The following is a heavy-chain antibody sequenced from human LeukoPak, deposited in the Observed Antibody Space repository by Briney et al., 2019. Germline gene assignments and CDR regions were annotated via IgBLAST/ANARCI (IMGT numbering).Heavy chain of an antibody. D-gene: IGHD3-22*01. CDR3: ARDPGYDSSGYYLYYFDY. V-gene: IGHV1-69*01. CDR1: GGTFSSYA. J-gene: IGHJ4*02. CDR2: IIPIFGTA. Sequence: VKVSCKASGGTFSSYAIGWVRQAPGQGLEWMGGIIPIFGTANYAQKFQGRVTITADESTSTAYMELSSLRSEDTAVYYCARDPGYDSSGYYLYYFDYWGQGTLVTVSS.